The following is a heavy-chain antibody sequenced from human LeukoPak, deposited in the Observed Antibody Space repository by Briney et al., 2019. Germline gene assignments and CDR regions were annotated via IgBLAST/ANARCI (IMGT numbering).Heavy chain of an antibody. CDR2: ISSSGYTT. V-gene: IGHV3-48*03. D-gene: IGHD2-15*01. Sequence: PGGSLRLSCAASGLIFSSYEMNWVRQAPGKGLEWVSYISSSGYTTHYADSVKGRFTISRDNAKNSLCLQMNSLRAEDTAVYYCTRRYCSGGNCYYFDSWGQGTLVTVSS. CDR1: GLIFSSYE. J-gene: IGHJ4*02. CDR3: TRRYCSGGNCYYFDS.